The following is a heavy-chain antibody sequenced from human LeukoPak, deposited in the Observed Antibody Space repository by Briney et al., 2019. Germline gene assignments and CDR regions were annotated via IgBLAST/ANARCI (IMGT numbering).Heavy chain of an antibody. CDR3: ARAPYYYGSGSYAYYYYYYMDV. Sequence: SETLSLTCTVSGGSISSYYWSWIRQPPGKGLEWVGYIYYSGSTNYNPSLKSRVTISVDTPKNQFSLNLSSVTAADTAVYYCARAPYYYGSGSYAYYYYYYMDVWGKGTTVTISS. J-gene: IGHJ6*03. D-gene: IGHD3-10*01. CDR1: GGSISSYY. V-gene: IGHV4-59*01. CDR2: IYYSGST.